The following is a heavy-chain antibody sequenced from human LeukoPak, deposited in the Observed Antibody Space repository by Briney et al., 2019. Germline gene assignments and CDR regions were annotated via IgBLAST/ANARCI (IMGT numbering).Heavy chain of an antibody. CDR3: ARDAEHSYGRYFAY. D-gene: IGHD5-18*01. V-gene: IGHV4-59*01. J-gene: IGHJ4*02. CDR2: IQYTGNS. CDR1: GISISTYY. Sequence: SETLSLICSVSGISISTYYWNWIRKTPGKGLEWIGFIQYTGNSKNNPPLKSRVTMLVDTSKNQYSLKLSAVIAADTAVYYCARDAEHSYGRYFAYWGQGILVTVSS.